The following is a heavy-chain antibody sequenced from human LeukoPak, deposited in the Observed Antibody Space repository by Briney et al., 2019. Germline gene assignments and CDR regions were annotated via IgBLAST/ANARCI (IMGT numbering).Heavy chain of an antibody. CDR1: RFTFSEYW. J-gene: IGHJ4*02. V-gene: IGHV3-21*01. CDR3: ARDWRKKVSFDY. CDR2: ISSSSSYI. D-gene: IGHD2/OR15-2a*01. Sequence: PGGSLRLSCAASRFTFSEYWMSWVRQAPGKGLEWVSSISSSSSYIYYADSVKGRFTISRDNAKNSLYLQMNSLRAEDTAVYYCARDWRKKVSFDYWGQGTLVTVSS.